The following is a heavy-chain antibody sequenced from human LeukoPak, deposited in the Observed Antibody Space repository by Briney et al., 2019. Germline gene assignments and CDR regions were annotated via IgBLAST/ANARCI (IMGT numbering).Heavy chain of an antibody. Sequence: GGSLRLSCAASGFSFSDSQMSWIRQAPGKGLEWVSYISSRSSYTSYADSVKGRFTISRDNAKNTLYLQMSSLRAEDTAVYYCARGGDPVKYYAEYFQYWGQGTLVTVSS. CDR3: ARGGDPVKYYAEYFQY. J-gene: IGHJ1*01. V-gene: IGHV3-11*06. D-gene: IGHD2-21*02. CDR2: ISSRSSYT. CDR1: GFSFSDSQ.